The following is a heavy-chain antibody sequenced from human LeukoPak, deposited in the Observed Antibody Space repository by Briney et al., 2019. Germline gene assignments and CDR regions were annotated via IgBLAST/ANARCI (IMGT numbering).Heavy chain of an antibody. J-gene: IGHJ4*02. CDR3: ARDRYDSSGYYSVDY. CDR2: IYTSGST. V-gene: IGHV4-4*07. CDR1: GVSISSYY. Sequence: PSETLSLTCTVSGVSISSYYWSWIRQPAGKGLEWIGRIYTSGSTNYNPSLKSRVTMSVDTSKNQFSLKLSSVTAADTAVYYCARDRYDSSGYYSVDYWGQGTLVTVSS. D-gene: IGHD3-22*01.